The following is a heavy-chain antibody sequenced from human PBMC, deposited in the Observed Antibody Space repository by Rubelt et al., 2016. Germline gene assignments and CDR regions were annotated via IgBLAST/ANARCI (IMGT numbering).Heavy chain of an antibody. CDR2: INRSGST. D-gene: IGHD6-13*01. CDR3: ASFSWSNHY. V-gene: IGHV4-34*01. CDR1: GGSFSGYY. J-gene: IGHJ4*02. Sequence: QVQLQQWGAGLLKPSETLSLTCAVYGGSFSGYYWSWIRQPPGKGLEWIGEINRSGSTNYNPSLKSWGTISGDTSKNQVALKLSSVTAADTAVYYCASFSWSNHYWGQGTLVTVSS.